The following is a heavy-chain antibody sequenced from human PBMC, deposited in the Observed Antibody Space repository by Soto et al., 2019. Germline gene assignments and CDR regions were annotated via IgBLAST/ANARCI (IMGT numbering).Heavy chain of an antibody. D-gene: IGHD3-22*01. CDR3: ARVSVDSSGYYYYFDY. CDR2: IYHSGST. J-gene: IGHJ4*02. Sequence: SETVSLTCAVSGCSISSGGYSWSWIRQPPGKGLEWIGYIYHSGSTYYNPSLKSRVTISVDRSKNQFSLKLSSVTAADTAVYYCARVSVDSSGYYYYFDYWGQGTLVTVSS. CDR1: GCSISSGGYS. V-gene: IGHV4-30-2*01.